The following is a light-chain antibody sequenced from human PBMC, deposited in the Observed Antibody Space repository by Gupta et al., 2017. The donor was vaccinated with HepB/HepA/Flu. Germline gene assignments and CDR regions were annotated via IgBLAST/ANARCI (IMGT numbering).Light chain of an antibody. CDR3: NSDRDSRTPYVV. Sequence: QSALTQPASVSGSPGQSITISCTGTSSDVGGYNYVSWYQQHPGKAPKLILYDVTNRPSGVSNRFSGSKSGNTASLTISGLQAEDEADYYCNSDRDSRTPYVVFGGGTKLTVL. CDR2: DVT. CDR1: SSDVGGYNY. J-gene: IGLJ2*01. V-gene: IGLV2-14*03.